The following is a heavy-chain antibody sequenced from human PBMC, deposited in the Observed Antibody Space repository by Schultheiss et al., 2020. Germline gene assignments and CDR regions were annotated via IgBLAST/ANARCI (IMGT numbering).Heavy chain of an antibody. D-gene: IGHD3-22*01. CDR1: GYTFTGYY. CDR3: ARETHTDYYDSSGYSV. CDR2: INPNSGGT. J-gene: IGHJ3*01. V-gene: IGHV1-2*06. Sequence: ASVKVSCKASGYTFTGYYMHWVRQAPGQGLEWMGRINPNSGGTNYAQKFQGRVTITADKSTSTAYMELSSLRSEDTAVYYCARETHTDYYDSSGYSVWGQGTMVTVSS.